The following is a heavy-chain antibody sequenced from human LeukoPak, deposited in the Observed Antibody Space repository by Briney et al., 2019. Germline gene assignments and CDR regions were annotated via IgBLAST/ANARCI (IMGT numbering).Heavy chain of an antibody. D-gene: IGHD3/OR15-3a*01. CDR3: AREDGLGSTQTLFDY. CDR1: GDSVSSNSAA. CDR2: TYHRSKWFN. V-gene: IGHV6-1*01. J-gene: IGHJ4*02. Sequence: SQTLSLTCAISGDSVSSNSAAWNWIRQSPSRGLEWLGRTYHRSKWFNDYALSVKGRITINPDTSKNQFSLQLNSVTPGDTAVYYCAREDGLGSTQTLFDYWGQGTLVTASS.